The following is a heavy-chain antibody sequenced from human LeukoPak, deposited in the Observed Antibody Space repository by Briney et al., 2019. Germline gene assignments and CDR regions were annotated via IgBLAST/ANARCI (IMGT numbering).Heavy chain of an antibody. Sequence: PGGSLRLSCAASGFTFSSYSMNWVRQAPGKGLEWVSSISSSSSYIYYADSVKGQFTISRDNAKNSLYLQMNSLRAEDTAVYYCARVGGSGASAFDIWGQGTMVTVSS. J-gene: IGHJ3*02. CDR2: ISSSSSYI. CDR1: GFTFSSYS. V-gene: IGHV3-21*01. CDR3: ARVGGSGASAFDI. D-gene: IGHD3-3*01.